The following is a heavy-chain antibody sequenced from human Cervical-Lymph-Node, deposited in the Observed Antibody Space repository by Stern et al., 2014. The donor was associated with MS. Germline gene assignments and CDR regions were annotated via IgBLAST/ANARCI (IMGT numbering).Heavy chain of an antibody. CDR1: GYSFTSYW. CDR2: VDPGDSDT. J-gene: IGHJ5*02. Sequence: EVQLVQSGAEVKKPGESLKISCTGSGYSFTSYWIAWVRHMPGKGLEWMGIVDPGDSDTRYSLSFQGQVSISADKSTSTAYLQWSSLKASDTAMYYCARTRYSSSWYTFDPWGQGTLVTVSS. V-gene: IGHV5-51*03. CDR3: ARTRYSSSWYTFDP. D-gene: IGHD6-13*01.